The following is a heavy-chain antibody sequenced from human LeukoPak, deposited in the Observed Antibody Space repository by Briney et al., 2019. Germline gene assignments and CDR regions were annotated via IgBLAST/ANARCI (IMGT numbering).Heavy chain of an antibody. J-gene: IGHJ6*03. Sequence: ASVKVSCKASGGTFSSYTISWVRHAPGQGLEWMGGIIPIFGTANYAQKFQGRVTITTDESTSTAYMELSSLRSEDTAVYYCARDLLRGGNSYYYYYMDVWGKGTTVTVSS. CDR1: GGTFSSYT. D-gene: IGHD4-23*01. CDR2: IIPIFGTA. V-gene: IGHV1-69*05. CDR3: ARDLLRGGNSYYYYYMDV.